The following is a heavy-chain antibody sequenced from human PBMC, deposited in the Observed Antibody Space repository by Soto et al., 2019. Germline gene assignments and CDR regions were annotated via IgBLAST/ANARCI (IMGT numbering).Heavy chain of an antibody. Sequence: GESLKLSCKGSGFSFTSYWIGWVRQMPGKGLEWMGIIYPGDSETKYTPSVEGQVTISADKSTNTAYLQWSSLKASDTAVYYCARPPLPYCVMPRGDNHHDGLDVWGQGTLVTVSS. D-gene: IGHD2-21*01. CDR2: IYPGDSET. J-gene: IGHJ6*02. CDR1: GFSFTSYW. V-gene: IGHV5-51*01. CDR3: ARPPLPYCVMPRGDNHHDGLDV.